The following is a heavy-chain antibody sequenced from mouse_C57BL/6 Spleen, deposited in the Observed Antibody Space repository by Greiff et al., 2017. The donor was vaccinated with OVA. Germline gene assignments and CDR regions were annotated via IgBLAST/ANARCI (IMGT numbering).Heavy chain of an antibody. Sequence: EVKLQESGGGLVKPGGSLKLSCAASGFTFSDYGMHWVRQAPEKGLEWVAYISSGSSTIYYADTVKGRFTISRDNAKNTLFLQMTSLRSEDTAMYYCAELLFAYWGQGTLVTVSA. D-gene: IGHD1-1*01. V-gene: IGHV5-17*01. CDR1: GFTFSDYG. CDR3: AELLFAY. CDR2: ISSGSSTI. J-gene: IGHJ3*01.